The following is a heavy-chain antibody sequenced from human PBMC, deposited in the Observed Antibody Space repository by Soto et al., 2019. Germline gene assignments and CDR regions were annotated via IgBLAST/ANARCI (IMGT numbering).Heavy chain of an antibody. J-gene: IGHJ4*02. CDR2: ISSSGHST. V-gene: IGHV3-11*05. Sequence: QVLLVESGGGLVKPGGSLRLSCAVSGFTFSDLYMSWIRQAPGKGLEWVSYISSSGHSTQYADSVKGRFIISRDNAKNSLYLRMNSLRAEDTAVYYCARDRGAVAVQYFDYWGQGTLVTVSS. CDR1: GFTFSDLY. CDR3: ARDRGAVAVQYFDY. D-gene: IGHD6-19*01.